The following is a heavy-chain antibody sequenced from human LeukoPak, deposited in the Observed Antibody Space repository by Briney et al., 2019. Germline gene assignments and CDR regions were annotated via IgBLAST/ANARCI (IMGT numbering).Heavy chain of an antibody. Sequence: PSETLSLTCTVSGGSISSYYWSWIRQPPGKGLEWIGYIYHSGSTDYNPSLKSRVTMSVDTSKNQFSLKLSSVTAADTAVYYCARGPVRARYYFDFWGQGTLVTVSS. D-gene: IGHD1-1*01. CDR1: GGSISSYY. J-gene: IGHJ4*02. V-gene: IGHV4-59*01. CDR2: IYHSGST. CDR3: ARGPVRARYYFDF.